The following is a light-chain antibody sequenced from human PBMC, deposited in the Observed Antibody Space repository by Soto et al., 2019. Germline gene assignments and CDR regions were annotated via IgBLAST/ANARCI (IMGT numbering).Light chain of an antibody. CDR2: DAS. Sequence: EIVLPQSRATLSLSQGERATLSCRASQSGSSYLAWYQQKPGQAPRLLIYDASNRATGIPARFSGSGSGTDFTLTISSLEHDDFVLYYCQPCSNFFLTSGGGTKVDIK. CDR1: QSGSSY. CDR3: QPCSNFFLT. V-gene: IGKV3-11*01. J-gene: IGKJ4*01.